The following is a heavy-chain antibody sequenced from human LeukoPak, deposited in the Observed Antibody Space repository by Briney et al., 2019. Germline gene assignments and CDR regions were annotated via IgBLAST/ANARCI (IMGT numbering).Heavy chain of an antibody. CDR3: ARDAHESYYDSSGYYYVDYFDY. J-gene: IGHJ4*02. Sequence: GGSLRLSCAASGLTFSSYWMSWVRQAPGKGLEWVANIKQDGSEKYYVDSVKGRFTISRDNSKNTLYLQMNSLRAEDTAVYYCARDAHESYYDSSGYYYVDYFDYWGQGTLVTVSS. D-gene: IGHD3-22*01. CDR2: IKQDGSEK. CDR1: GLTFSSYW. V-gene: IGHV3-7*01.